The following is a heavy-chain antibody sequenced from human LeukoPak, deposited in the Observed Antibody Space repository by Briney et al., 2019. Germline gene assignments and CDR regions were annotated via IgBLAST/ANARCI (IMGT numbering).Heavy chain of an antibody. D-gene: IGHD3-16*01. V-gene: IGHV6-1*01. CDR3: ARAGGEGFDH. Sequence: SQTLSLTCAISGDSFSSNSAGWNWIRQSPSRGLEWLGRTYYRSKLLNDYAVSLKSRITVNPDTSKNQFSLQLNSVTPEDTAVYYCARAGGEGFDHWGQGTLVTVSS. CDR1: GDSFSSNSAG. CDR2: TYYRSKLLN. J-gene: IGHJ4*02.